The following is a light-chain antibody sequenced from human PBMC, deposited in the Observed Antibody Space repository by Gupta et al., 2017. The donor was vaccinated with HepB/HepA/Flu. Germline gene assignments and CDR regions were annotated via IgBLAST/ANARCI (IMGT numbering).Light chain of an antibody. Sequence: QSALTHPPSVSGSPGPSVTISCTGTSSDIGSYNRVSWYQQSPGTAPKLIIYEVDNRPSGVPDRFSGSKSGNTASLTISGLQTEDEADYYCSSYTTSSTYVFGIGTKVTV. CDR1: SSDIGSYNR. CDR3: SSYTTSSTYV. CDR2: EVD. J-gene: IGLJ1*01. V-gene: IGLV2-18*02.